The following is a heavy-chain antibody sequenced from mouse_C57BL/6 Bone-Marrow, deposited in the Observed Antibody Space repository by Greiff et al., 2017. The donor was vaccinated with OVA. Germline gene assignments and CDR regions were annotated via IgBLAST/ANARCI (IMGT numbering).Heavy chain of an antibody. CDR2: IYPGSGST. D-gene: IGHD4-1*01. Sequence: QVQLQQPGAELVKPGASVKMSCKASGYTFTSYWITWVKQRPGQGLEWIGDIYPGSGSTNYNEKFKSKATLTADKSSSTAYMQLSSLTYEDSAVYYCARLGELPYWYFDVWGTGTTVTVSS. J-gene: IGHJ1*03. CDR1: GYTFTSYW. CDR3: ARLGELPYWYFDV. V-gene: IGHV1-55*01.